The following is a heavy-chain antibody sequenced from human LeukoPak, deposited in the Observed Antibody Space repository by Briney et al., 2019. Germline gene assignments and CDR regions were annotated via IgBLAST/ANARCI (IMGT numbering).Heavy chain of an antibody. D-gene: IGHD5/OR15-5a*01. J-gene: IGHJ4*02. CDR2: IYSGGST. CDR1: GFTVSSTY. CDR3: ARGVSRGTYYIDY. Sequence: GGSLRLSCAASGFTVSSTYMTWVRQAPGKGLEWVSLIYSGGSTYYADSVKGRFTISRDNSKNTLYLQMNSLRAEDTAVYYCARGVSRGTYYIDYWGQGTLVTVSS. V-gene: IGHV3-53*01.